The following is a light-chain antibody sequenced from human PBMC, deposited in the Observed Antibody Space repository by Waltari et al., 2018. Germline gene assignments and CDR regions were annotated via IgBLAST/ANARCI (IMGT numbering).Light chain of an antibody. Sequence: DIQMTQSPSSLSASVGDTVTITCQASQDIGNNLNWYQHKPETAPKLLIYRASSLQSGIPTRFSASGSGTIFALTIISLQPEDFATYYCQEGYSDPWTFGPGTRVEI. CDR1: QDIGNN. CDR2: RAS. V-gene: IGKV1-17*01. J-gene: IGKJ1*01. CDR3: QEGYSDPWT.